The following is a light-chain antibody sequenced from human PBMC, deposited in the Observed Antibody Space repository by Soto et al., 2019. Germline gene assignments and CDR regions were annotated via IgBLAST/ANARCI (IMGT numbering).Light chain of an antibody. CDR3: SSYTSITADV. CDR1: RSDVGRYNF. V-gene: IGLV2-14*01. CDR2: EVS. Sequence: QSALTQPASVSGSPGQSITISCTGTRSDVGRYNFVSWYQQHPGKAPKLMIYEVSNRPSGVSNRFSGSKSGNTASLTISGLQAEDEADYYCSSYTSITADVFGTGTKLTVL. J-gene: IGLJ1*01.